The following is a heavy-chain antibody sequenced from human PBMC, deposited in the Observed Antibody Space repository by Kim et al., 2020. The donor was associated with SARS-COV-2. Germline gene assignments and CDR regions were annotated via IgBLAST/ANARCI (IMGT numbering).Heavy chain of an antibody. V-gene: IGHV3-23*01. Sequence: YADSVKGRFTISRDNSKNTLYLQMNSLRAEDTAVYYCAKGSGYDRYYFDYWGQGTLGTVSS. D-gene: IGHD5-12*01. CDR3: AKGSGYDRYYFDY. J-gene: IGHJ4*02.